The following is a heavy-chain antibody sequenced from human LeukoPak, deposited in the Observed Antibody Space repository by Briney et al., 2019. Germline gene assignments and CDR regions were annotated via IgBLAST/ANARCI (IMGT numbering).Heavy chain of an antibody. J-gene: IGHJ6*02. CDR2: ITSAGAT. V-gene: IGHV3-66*01. CDR3: ASRESPGYYYGMDV. D-gene: IGHD3-10*01. Sequence: GGSLRLSCAASGFTVSKNYMTRVRQAPGKGLDCVSVITSAGATYYADSVKGRFIISRDNSQNTLYLQMNSLRAEDTAAYYCASRESPGYYYGMDVWGQGTTVTVSS. CDR1: GFTVSKNY.